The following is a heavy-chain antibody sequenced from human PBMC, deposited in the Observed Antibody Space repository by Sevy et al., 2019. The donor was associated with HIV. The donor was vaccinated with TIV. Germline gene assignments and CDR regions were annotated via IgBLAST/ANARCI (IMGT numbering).Heavy chain of an antibody. D-gene: IGHD3-10*01. CDR1: GFTFSSYA. J-gene: IGHJ6*02. Sequence: GGSLRLSCAASGFTFSSYAMSWVRQAPGKGLEWVSAISGSGGSTYYADSVKGRFTISRDNSKNTLYLQMNSLRAEDTAVYYCAKDRGRAGSYSYGMDVWGQRTTVTVSS. V-gene: IGHV3-23*01. CDR3: AKDRGRAGSYSYGMDV. CDR2: ISGSGGST.